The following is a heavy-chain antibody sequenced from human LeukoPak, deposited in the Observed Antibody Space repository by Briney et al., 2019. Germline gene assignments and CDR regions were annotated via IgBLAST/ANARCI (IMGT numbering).Heavy chain of an antibody. CDR2: IKQDGSEK. D-gene: IGHD3-22*01. CDR3: AREGYDSSGSWGYYYYYYMDV. CDR1: GFTFSSYW. J-gene: IGHJ6*03. Sequence: GGSLRLSCAASGFTFSSYWMSWVRQAPGKGLEWVANIKQDGSEKYYVDSVKGRFTISRDNAKNSLYLQMNSLRAEDTAVYYCAREGYDSSGSWGYYYYYYMDVWGKGTTVTVSS. V-gene: IGHV3-7*01.